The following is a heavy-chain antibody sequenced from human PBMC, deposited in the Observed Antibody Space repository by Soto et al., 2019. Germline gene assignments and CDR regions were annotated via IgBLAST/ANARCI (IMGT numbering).Heavy chain of an antibody. V-gene: IGHV4-34*01. CDR3: AREGQTTNFDY. J-gene: IGHJ4*02. CDR1: GGSFSGYY. CDR2: INHSGST. Sequence: QVQLQQWGAGLLKPSETLSLTCAVYGGSFSGYYWSWIRQPPGKGLEWIGEINHSGSTNYNPPLKIRVTLSVDTPKNQSSLKLSSVTAADTAVYYCAREGQTTNFDYWGQGTLVTVSS.